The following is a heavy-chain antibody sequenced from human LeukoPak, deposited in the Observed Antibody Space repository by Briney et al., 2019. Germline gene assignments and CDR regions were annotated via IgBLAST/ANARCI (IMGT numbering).Heavy chain of an antibody. D-gene: IGHD3-10*01. CDR1: GDSISSGSYS. CDR3: ARESITMVRGVRDYYYYYMDV. Sequence: TLSLTCTVSGDSISSGSYSWNWIRQPAGKGPEWIGRIYFSGSTNYNPSLKSRVTISVDTSKNQFSLKLSSVTAADTAVYYCARESITMVRGVRDYYYYYMDVWGKGTTVTISS. CDR2: IYFSGST. V-gene: IGHV4-61*02. J-gene: IGHJ6*03.